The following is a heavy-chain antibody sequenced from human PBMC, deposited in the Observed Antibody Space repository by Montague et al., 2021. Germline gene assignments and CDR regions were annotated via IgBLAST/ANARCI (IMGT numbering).Heavy chain of an antibody. D-gene: IGHD2-21*01. CDR3: ARDQGQGYCGGDCYVGLDY. Sequence: SLRLSCAASGFTFSNYWMSWVRQAPGKGLEGVANIKQDGSEKHYVDSVKGRFTISRDNAKNSLYLQVNSLRAEDTAVYFCARDQGQGYCGGDCYVGLDYWGQGTLVTVST. V-gene: IGHV3-7*01. J-gene: IGHJ4*02. CDR2: IKQDGSEK. CDR1: GFTFSNYW.